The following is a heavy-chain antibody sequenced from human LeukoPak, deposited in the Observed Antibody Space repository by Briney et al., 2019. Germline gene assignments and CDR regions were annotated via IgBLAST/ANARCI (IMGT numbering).Heavy chain of an antibody. Sequence: SETLSLTCSVSGGSISTYYWNWIRQPPGKGLEWIGYVYYNGSTDLNPSLKSRVTMSVDTSKKQFSLKLSSVTAADTAVYYCARTYYDILTGQYYFDYWGQGTLVTVSS. D-gene: IGHD3-9*01. CDR1: GGSISTYY. CDR2: VYYNGST. CDR3: ARTYYDILTGQYYFDY. V-gene: IGHV4-59*08. J-gene: IGHJ4*02.